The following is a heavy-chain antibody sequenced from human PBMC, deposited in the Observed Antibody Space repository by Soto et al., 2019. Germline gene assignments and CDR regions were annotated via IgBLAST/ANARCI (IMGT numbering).Heavy chain of an antibody. D-gene: IGHD3-22*01. V-gene: IGHV3-33*01. CDR1: GFTFSSYG. Sequence: GGSLRLSCAASGFTFSSYGMHWVRQAPGKGLEWVAVIWYDGSNKYYADSVKGRFTISRDNSKNTLYLQMNSLRAEDTAVYYCARDKFPVVYYYYDSSGYQYPDYWGQGTLVTVSS. CDR2: IWYDGSNK. J-gene: IGHJ4*02. CDR3: ARDKFPVVYYYYDSSGYQYPDY.